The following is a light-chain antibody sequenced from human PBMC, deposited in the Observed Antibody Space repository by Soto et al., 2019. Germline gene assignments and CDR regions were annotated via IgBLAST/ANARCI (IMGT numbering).Light chain of an antibody. CDR2: DAS. Sequence: EIVMTQSPATLSVSPGERATLSCRASLSVSRNLAWYQQKPGQAPRLLIFDASTRATGIPAMCSGSGSGTEFTLTITSLQSEDFEVYYCQQYNAWPRTFGQGTKVEIK. CDR3: QQYNAWPRT. J-gene: IGKJ1*01. V-gene: IGKV3-15*01. CDR1: LSVSRN.